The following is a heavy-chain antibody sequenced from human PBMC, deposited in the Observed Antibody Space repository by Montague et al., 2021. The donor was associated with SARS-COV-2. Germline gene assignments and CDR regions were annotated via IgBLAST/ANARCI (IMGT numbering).Heavy chain of an antibody. J-gene: IGHJ3*02. CDR1: GDSVSSVRAA. V-gene: IGHV6-1*01. Sequence: CAISGDSVSSVRAAWNWIRPTPSRGLEWLGRTSYRSKWINAYAVSLESRMSITPDTSTNQFSLHLSFVTPDDTAVYYCAREGVHAFDIWGQGTPVIVSS. CDR3: AREGVHAFDI. CDR2: TSYRSKWIN.